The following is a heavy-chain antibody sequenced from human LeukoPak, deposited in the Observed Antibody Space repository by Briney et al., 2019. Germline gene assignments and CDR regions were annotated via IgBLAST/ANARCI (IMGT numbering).Heavy chain of an antibody. Sequence: SETLSLTCTVSGGSISSYYWSWIRQPPGKGLEWIGYIHYSGSTNYNPSLKSRVTISVDTSKNQFSLKLSSVTAADTAVYYCARLTGDYGYFDYWGQGTLVTVSS. CDR1: GGSISSYY. V-gene: IGHV4-59*08. J-gene: IGHJ4*02. CDR3: ARLTGDYGYFDY. D-gene: IGHD4-17*01. CDR2: IHYSGST.